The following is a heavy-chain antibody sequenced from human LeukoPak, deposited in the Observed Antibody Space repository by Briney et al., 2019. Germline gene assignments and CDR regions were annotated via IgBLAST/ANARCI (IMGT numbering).Heavy chain of an antibody. CDR3: ARQPFATPFDY. CDR2: VYYSGDT. J-gene: IGHJ4*02. D-gene: IGHD2-15*01. Sequence: PSETLSLTCTVSGDSVSGVYWSWIRQPPGNGLVWIGYVYYSGDTNYNPSLKSRVAMSLDTSKNQVSLRLSSVTAADTAVYYCARQPFATPFDYWGRGTLLTVSS. V-gene: IGHV4-59*08. CDR1: GDSVSGVY.